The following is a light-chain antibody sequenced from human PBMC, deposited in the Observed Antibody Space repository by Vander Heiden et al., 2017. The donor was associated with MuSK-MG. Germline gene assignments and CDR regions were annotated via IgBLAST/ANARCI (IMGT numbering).Light chain of an antibody. CDR2: GAS. CDR3: QQYYIWPLT. CDR1: QSVSSQ. V-gene: IGKV3-15*01. J-gene: IGKJ4*01. Sequence: EIVLTHSPGTLSVSPGERATLSCRASQSVSSQLAWYQHNPDQPPRLIMYGASTRAAGIPARFSGSGSGTEFTLTISSLQSEDFAVYYCQQYYIWPLTFGGGTKVEIK.